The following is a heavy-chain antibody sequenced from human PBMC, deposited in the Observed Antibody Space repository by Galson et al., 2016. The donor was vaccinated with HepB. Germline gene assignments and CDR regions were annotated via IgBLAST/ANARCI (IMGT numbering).Heavy chain of an antibody. J-gene: IGHJ4*02. D-gene: IGHD3-22*01. V-gene: IGHV3-23*01. CDR1: GFTFSSYA. Sequence: SLRLSCVASGFTFSSYAMSWVRQAPGKGLEWVSGISGSGGSTYYADSVKGRFTISRDNSKNTVFLQMNSLRAEDTAVYYCAKDEVVVWYCFTSWGQGALVTVSS. CDR3: AKDEVVVWYCFTS. CDR2: ISGSGGST.